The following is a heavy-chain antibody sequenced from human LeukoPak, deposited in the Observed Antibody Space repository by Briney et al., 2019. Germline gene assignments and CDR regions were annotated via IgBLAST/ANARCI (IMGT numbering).Heavy chain of an antibody. CDR1: GFTFSGYA. J-gene: IGHJ4*02. D-gene: IGHD6-6*01. CDR3: AKETSSSFDY. Sequence: GGSLRLSCAASGFTFSGYAMNWVRQAPGKGLEWVSGISNSGGSTYYADSVKGRFTISRDNSKNTLYLQMNSLRAEDTAVYYCAKETSSSFDYWGQGTLVTVSS. V-gene: IGHV3-23*01. CDR2: ISNSGGST.